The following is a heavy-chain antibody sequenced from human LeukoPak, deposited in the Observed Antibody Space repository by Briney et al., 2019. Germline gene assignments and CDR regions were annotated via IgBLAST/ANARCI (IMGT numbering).Heavy chain of an antibody. V-gene: IGHV3-23*01. CDR2: ISGSGTTT. Sequence: PGGSLRLSCTVSGFTLSSNSMSWVRQAPGKGLEWVSVISGSGTTTDYADSVKGRFTISRDNSKNTLYLQMNSLRAEDTAVYYCAKGVRPVLAATYFDYWGQGTLVTVS. D-gene: IGHD2-15*01. J-gene: IGHJ4*02. CDR3: AKGVRPVLAATYFDY. CDR1: GFTLSSNS.